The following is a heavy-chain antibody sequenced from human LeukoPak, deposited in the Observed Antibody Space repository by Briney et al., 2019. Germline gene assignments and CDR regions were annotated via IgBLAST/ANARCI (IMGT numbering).Heavy chain of an antibody. V-gene: IGHV4-59*12. CDR3: ARDLSNRGRDYYYYMDV. D-gene: IGHD7-27*01. Sequence: SETLSLTCTVSGGSISSYYWSWIRQPPGKGLEWIGYIYYSGSTNYNPSLKSRVTMSVDTSKNQFSLKLSSVTAADTAVYYCARDLSNRGRDYYYYMDVWGKGTTVTVSS. J-gene: IGHJ6*03. CDR2: IYYSGST. CDR1: GGSISSYY.